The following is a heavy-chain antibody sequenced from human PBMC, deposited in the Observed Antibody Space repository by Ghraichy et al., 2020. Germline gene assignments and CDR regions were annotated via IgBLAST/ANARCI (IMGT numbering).Heavy chain of an antibody. CDR2: ISDSGDTT. Sequence: GGSLRLSCTVSGFTFSKYGMNWVRQAPGKGLEWVSGISDSGDTTYYAESVKGRFTTSRDNSKNTLYVQMSSLRAEDTAVYYCAKGYSGYSSASDYWGQGTLVTVSS. CDR1: GFTFSKYG. J-gene: IGHJ4*02. V-gene: IGHV3-23*01. D-gene: IGHD6-6*01. CDR3: AKGYSGYSSASDY.